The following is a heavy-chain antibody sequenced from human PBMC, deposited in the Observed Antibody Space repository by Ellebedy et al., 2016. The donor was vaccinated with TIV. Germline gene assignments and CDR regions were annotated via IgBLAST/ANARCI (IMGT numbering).Heavy chain of an antibody. D-gene: IGHD1-1*01. J-gene: IGHJ6*02. CDR3: AREMKSPRGTTHQTV. CDR2: IIPIFGTA. CDR1: GGTFSSYA. V-gene: IGHV1-69*13. Sequence: SVKVSCXASGGTFSSYAISWVRQAPGQGLEWMGGIIPIFGTANYAQKFQGRVTITADESTSTAYMELSSLRSEDTAVYYCAREMKSPRGTTHQTVWGQGTTVTVSS.